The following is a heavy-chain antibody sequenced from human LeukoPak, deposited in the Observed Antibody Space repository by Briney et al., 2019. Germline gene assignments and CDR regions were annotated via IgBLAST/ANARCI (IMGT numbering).Heavy chain of an antibody. V-gene: IGHV3-23*01. J-gene: IGHJ4*02. Sequence: GGSLRLSCAASGFPFSGDWMSWVRQVPGKGLEWVSAINSNGGSTYYADSVKGRFTISRDNSKNTLYLQMNSLRAEDTAVYYCAKGPLPRIDYWGQGTLVTVSS. CDR1: GFPFSGDW. CDR3: AKGPLPRIDY. CDR2: INSNGGST.